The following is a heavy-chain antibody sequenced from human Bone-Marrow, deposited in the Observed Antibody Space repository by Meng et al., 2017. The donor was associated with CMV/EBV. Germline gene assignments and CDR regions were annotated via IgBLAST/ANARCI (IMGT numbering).Heavy chain of an antibody. CDR2: INHSGST. Sequence: SETLSLTCAVYGGSFSGYYWSWIRQPPGKGLEWIGEINHSGSTNYNPSLKSRVSISVDTSKSLFSLILTSVTAADTAVYYCVKNFDYWGQGTLVTVSS. D-gene: IGHD2/OR15-2a*01. CDR3: VKNFDY. V-gene: IGHV4-34*01. J-gene: IGHJ4*02. CDR1: GGSFSGYY.